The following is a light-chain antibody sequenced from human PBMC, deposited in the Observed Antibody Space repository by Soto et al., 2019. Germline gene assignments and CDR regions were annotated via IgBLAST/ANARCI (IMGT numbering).Light chain of an antibody. V-gene: IGLV2-11*01. CDR1: SSDVGAYNY. CDR2: DVS. Sequence: QSALTQPRSVSGSPGQSVTISCAGTSSDVGAYNYVSWFQQHPGEAPKVIIYDVSKRPSGVPDRFSGSKSGNTASLTISGLQAEDEADYYCCSFAGGFTFVFGTGTKLTVL. CDR3: CSFAGGFTFV. J-gene: IGLJ1*01.